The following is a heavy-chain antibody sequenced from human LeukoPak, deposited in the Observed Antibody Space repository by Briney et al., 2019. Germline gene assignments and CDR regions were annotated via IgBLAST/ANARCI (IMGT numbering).Heavy chain of an antibody. CDR1: GIIFSDHW. J-gene: IGHJ4*02. CDR2: IKTDGRQI. D-gene: IGHD1-26*01. CDR3: GRGGGWEMDY. Sequence: GGSLKLSCAASGIIFSDHWMTWVRQAPGKGLEWVSTIKTDGRQIYYVDSVKGRFTISRDNAKNSLFRQRNGQTAEDKSIYFCGRGGGWEMDYWGREPWPPSP. V-gene: IGHV3-7*04.